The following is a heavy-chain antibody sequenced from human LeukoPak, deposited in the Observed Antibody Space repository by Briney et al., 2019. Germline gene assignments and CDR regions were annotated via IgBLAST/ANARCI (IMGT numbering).Heavy chain of an antibody. V-gene: IGHV3-30*02. D-gene: IGHD3-10*01. CDR1: GFTFNTYG. CDR3: VTETSGSFHN. CDR2: IRYDGSHK. J-gene: IGHJ4*02. Sequence: PGGSLRLSCAAAGFTFNTYGMHWVRQAPGKGLEWVTFIRYDGSHKYYADSVKGRFTSSRDNSKKTLYLQMNSLKTEDTAVYYCVTETSGSFHNWGQGTLVTVSS.